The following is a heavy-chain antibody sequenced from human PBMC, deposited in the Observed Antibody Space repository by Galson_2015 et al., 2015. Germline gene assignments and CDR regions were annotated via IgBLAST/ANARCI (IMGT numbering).Heavy chain of an antibody. D-gene: IGHD1-14*01. CDR3: ARDTGWGFDY. CDR1: GYTFTSYD. J-gene: IGHJ4*02. Sequence: SVKVSCKASGYTFTSYDINWVRQATGQGLEWMGWMNPDSGNTGYAQKFQGRVTMTRNNSISAAYMELSSLISEDTAVYYCARDTGWGFDYLGQGALVTVSS. CDR2: MNPDSGNT. V-gene: IGHV1-8*01.